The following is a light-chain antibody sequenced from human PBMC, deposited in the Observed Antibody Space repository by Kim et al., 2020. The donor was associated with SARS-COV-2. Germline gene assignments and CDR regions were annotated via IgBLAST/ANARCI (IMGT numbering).Light chain of an antibody. Sequence: VSPGERSTLSCRASQSVGSDLAWYQQKPGQAPRLLIYGASTRVTVIPARFSGSGSGTEFTLTISSLQSEDSAVYYCQQYNDWARTFGQGTKVDIK. CDR3: QQYNDWART. V-gene: IGKV3-15*01. CDR1: QSVGSD. J-gene: IGKJ1*01. CDR2: GAS.